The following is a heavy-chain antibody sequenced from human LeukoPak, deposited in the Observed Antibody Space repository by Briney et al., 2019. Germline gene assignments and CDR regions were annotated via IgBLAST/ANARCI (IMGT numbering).Heavy chain of an antibody. D-gene: IGHD5-12*01. V-gene: IGHV4-30-4*01. Sequence: SQTLSLTCTVSGGSISSGDYYWSWIRQPPGTGLEWIGYIYYSGSTYYNPTLKSRVTISVDTSKNQFSLKLSSVTAADTAVYYCARGDSGYDYGDFDYWGQGTLVTVSS. CDR3: ARGDSGYDYGDFDY. J-gene: IGHJ4*02. CDR1: GGSISSGDYY. CDR2: IYYSGST.